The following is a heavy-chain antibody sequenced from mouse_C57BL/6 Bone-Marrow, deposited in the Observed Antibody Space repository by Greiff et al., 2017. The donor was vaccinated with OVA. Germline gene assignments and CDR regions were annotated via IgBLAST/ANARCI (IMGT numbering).Heavy chain of an antibody. CDR3: ARLRGYPYYAMDY. D-gene: IGHD2-2*01. J-gene: IGHJ4*01. Sequence: VQLKQSGGDLVKPGGSLKLSCAASGFTFSSYGMSWVRQTPDKRLEWVATISSGGSYTYYPDSVKGQFTISRDNAKNTLYLQMSSLKSEDTAMYYCARLRGYPYYAMDYWGQGTSVTVSS. CDR1: GFTFSSYG. CDR2: ISSGGSYT. V-gene: IGHV5-6*01.